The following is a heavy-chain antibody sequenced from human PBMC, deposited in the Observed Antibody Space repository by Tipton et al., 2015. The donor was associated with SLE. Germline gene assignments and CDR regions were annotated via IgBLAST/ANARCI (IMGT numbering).Heavy chain of an antibody. D-gene: IGHD3-22*01. Sequence: TLSLTCTVSGGSISSYYWSWIRQPPGKGLEWIGYIYYSGSTNYNPSLKSRVTISVDTSKNQFSLKLSSVTAADTAVYYCARKGYYDSSGYFDYWGQGTLVTVSS. CDR2: IYYSGST. V-gene: IGHV4-59*12. CDR1: GGSISSYY. CDR3: ARKGYYDSSGYFDY. J-gene: IGHJ4*02.